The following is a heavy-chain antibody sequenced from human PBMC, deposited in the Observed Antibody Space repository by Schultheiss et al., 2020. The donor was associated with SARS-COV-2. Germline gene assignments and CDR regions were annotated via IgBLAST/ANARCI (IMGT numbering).Heavy chain of an antibody. CDR3: AKDRKGVYYDSSGSPKNYFDY. J-gene: IGHJ4*02. CDR1: GFTFSSYS. CDR2: ISSSSSTI. D-gene: IGHD3-22*01. V-gene: IGHV3-48*01. Sequence: GGSLRLSCAASGFTFSSYSMNWVRQAPGKGLEWVSYISSSSSTIYYADSVKGRFTISRDNPKNTLYLQMNSLRAEDTAVYYCAKDRKGVYYDSSGSPKNYFDYWGQGTLVTVSS.